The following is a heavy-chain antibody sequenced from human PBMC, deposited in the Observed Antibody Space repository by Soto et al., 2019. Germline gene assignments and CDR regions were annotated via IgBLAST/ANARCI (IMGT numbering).Heavy chain of an antibody. D-gene: IGHD2-15*01. Sequence: VGSLRLSCASSGCTFSSYWMSWVRQAPGKGLEWVANIKQDGSEKYYVDSVKGRFTISRDNAKNSLYLQMNSLRAEDTAVYYCARDRGGSRYNWFDPWGQGTLVTVSS. CDR2: IKQDGSEK. J-gene: IGHJ5*02. V-gene: IGHV3-7*03. CDR1: GCTFSSYW. CDR3: ARDRGGSRYNWFDP.